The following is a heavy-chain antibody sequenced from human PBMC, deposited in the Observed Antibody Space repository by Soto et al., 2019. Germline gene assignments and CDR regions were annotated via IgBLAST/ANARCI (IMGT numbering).Heavy chain of an antibody. V-gene: IGHV4-39*01. Sequence: QLQLQESGPGLVKPSETLSVTCTVSGGSISSSNYYWGWSRQPPGKGLEWIGSIYYSGSTYHNPSLKSRVTISVDTSKNQFSLKLSSVTAADTAVYYCARHNYYESSGYYSPFGYWGQGTLVTVSS. CDR1: GGSISSSNYY. J-gene: IGHJ4*02. D-gene: IGHD3-22*01. CDR2: IYYSGST. CDR3: ARHNYYESSGYYSPFGY.